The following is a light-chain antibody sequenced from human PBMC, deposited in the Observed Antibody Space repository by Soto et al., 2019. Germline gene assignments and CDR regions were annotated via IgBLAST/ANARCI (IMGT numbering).Light chain of an antibody. CDR1: QSVSSSY. J-gene: IGKJ1*01. CDR2: GVS. Sequence: IVLTQSPGTLSLSPGERATLSRRASQSVSSSYLAWYQQKPGQAPRLLIYGVSCRATGIPDRFSGSGSGTDFTLTITRLEPEDVAVYYCQQYGSSRTFGRGTKVEIK. V-gene: IGKV3-20*01. CDR3: QQYGSSRT.